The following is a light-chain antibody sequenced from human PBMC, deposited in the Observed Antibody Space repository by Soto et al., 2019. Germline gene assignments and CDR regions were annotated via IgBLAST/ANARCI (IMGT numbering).Light chain of an antibody. CDR2: GAS. J-gene: IGKJ4*01. CDR3: QQYSSSPLT. Sequence: EIVLTQSPASLSLSPGERATLSCRASQSVDSYLVWYQQKPGQAPRLLIFGASNRATGIPARFSGSGSGTDFTLTISRLEPEDFAVYYCQQYSSSPLTFGGGTKVDIK. CDR1: QSVDSY. V-gene: IGKV3-20*01.